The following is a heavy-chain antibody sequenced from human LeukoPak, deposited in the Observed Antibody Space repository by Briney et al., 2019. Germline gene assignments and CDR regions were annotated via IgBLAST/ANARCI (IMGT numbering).Heavy chain of an antibody. V-gene: IGHV4-59*01. CDR3: ARTSRHYYGSGSNLTPWPAGMDV. J-gene: IGHJ6*02. CDR1: GGSMSGFF. CDR2: IYYSGSST. Sequence: PSETLSLTCTVSGGSMSGFFWTWIRQPPGKELEWIGSIYYSGSSTKYNPSLKSRVTISVDTSKSQFSLRLNSATAADTAVYYCARTSRHYYGSGSNLTPWPAGMDVWGQGTTVTVSS. D-gene: IGHD3-10*01.